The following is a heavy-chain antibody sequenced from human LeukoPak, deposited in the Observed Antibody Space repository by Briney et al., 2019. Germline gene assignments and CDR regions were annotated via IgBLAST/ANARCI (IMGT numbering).Heavy chain of an antibody. Sequence: GGSLRLSCAASGFTFSSYGMHWVRQAPGKGLEWVAVISYDGSNKYYADSVKGRFTISRDNSKNTLYLQMNSLRAEDTAVYYCARDYGDYTRWFDPWGQGTLVTVSS. CDR3: ARDYGDYTRWFDP. D-gene: IGHD4-17*01. V-gene: IGHV3-30*03. CDR1: GFTFSSYG. CDR2: ISYDGSNK. J-gene: IGHJ5*02.